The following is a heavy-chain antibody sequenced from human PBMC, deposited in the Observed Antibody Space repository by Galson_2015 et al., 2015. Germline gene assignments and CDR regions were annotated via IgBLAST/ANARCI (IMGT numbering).Heavy chain of an antibody. CDR2: INPNSGGT. CDR1: GYTFTGYY. CDR3: ARDSGDSYYYYGMDV. V-gene: IGHV1-2*04. D-gene: IGHD4-17*01. J-gene: IGHJ6*02. Sequence: SVKVSCKASGYTFTGYYMHWVRQAPGQGLEWMGWINPNSGGTNYAQKFQGWVTMTRDTSISTAYMELSRLRSDDTAVYYCARDSGDSYYYYGMDVWGQGTTVTVSS.